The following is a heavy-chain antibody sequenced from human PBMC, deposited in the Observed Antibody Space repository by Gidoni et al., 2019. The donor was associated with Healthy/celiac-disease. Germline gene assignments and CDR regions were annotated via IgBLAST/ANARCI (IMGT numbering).Heavy chain of an antibody. Sequence: QVQLVESGGGVVQPGRSLRLSCAASGFTFSCYAMHWVRQAPGKGLEWVAVISYDGSNKYYADSVKGRFTISRDNSKNTLYLQMNSLRAEDTAVYYCARDRALYYDSSGTGYFDYWGQGTLVTVSS. CDR3: ARDRALYYDSSGTGYFDY. CDR1: GFTFSCYA. V-gene: IGHV3-30-3*01. CDR2: ISYDGSNK. D-gene: IGHD3-22*01. J-gene: IGHJ4*02.